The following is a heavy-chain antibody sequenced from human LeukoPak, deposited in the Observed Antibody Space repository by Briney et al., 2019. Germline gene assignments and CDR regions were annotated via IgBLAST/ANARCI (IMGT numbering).Heavy chain of an antibody. D-gene: IGHD1-26*01. V-gene: IGHV1-18*01. Sequence: ASVKVSCKASGYTFTSYGISWVRQAPGQGLEWMGWISAYNGNTNYAQKLQGRVTMTTDTSTSTAYMELRSLRSDDTAVYYCARVPGAYHLRLYYYYYGMDVWGQGTTVTVSS. CDR1: GYTFTSYG. CDR3: ARVPGAYHLRLYYYYYGMDV. CDR2: ISAYNGNT. J-gene: IGHJ6*02.